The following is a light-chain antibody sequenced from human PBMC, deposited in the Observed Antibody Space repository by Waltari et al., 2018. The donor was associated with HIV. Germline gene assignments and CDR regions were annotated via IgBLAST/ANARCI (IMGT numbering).Light chain of an antibody. Sequence: TVVTQEPSLTVSPGGTVTLTCTSPPGRVTTGHYPRWFQLKPGQPPRPLIYSTTNRHPRTPERFSGSLLGDRAALTVSRGHLEDEADYYCPLYYSGLEPLWVFGGGTKLTVL. V-gene: IGLV7-43*01. CDR2: STT. J-gene: IGLJ3*02. CDR3: PLYYSGLEPLWV. CDR1: PGRVTTGHY.